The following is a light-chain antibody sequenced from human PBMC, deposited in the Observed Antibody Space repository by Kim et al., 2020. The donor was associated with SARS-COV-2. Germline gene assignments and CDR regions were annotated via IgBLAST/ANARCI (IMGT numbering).Light chain of an antibody. Sequence: QSALTQPRSVSGSPGQSVTISCTGTSGDVGAYNYVSWYQQHPDKAPKLMIFDVNERPSGVPDRFSGSKSANTASLTISGLQAEDEADYYCCSYAAGHTFVLGTGTKVTVL. J-gene: IGLJ1*01. CDR2: DVN. CDR3: CSYAAGHTFV. V-gene: IGLV2-11*01. CDR1: SGDVGAYNY.